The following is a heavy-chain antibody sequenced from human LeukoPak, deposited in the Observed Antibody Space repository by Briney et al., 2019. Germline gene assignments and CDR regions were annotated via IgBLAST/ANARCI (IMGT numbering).Heavy chain of an antibody. CDR3: VRDRELNY. V-gene: IGHV4-4*02. J-gene: IGHJ4*02. CDR2: VYHSGST. CDR1: GVSVRSYNY. D-gene: IGHD3-10*01. Sequence: SETLSLTCAVSGVSVRSYNYWSWVRQPPGKSLEWLGEVYHSGSTIYNPSLESRITISMDTSKNQFSLRLTSVTAADTAVYYCVRDRELNYWGQGTLVTVSS.